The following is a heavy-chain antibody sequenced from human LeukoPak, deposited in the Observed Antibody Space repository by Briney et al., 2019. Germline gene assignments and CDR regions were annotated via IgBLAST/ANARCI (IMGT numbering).Heavy chain of an antibody. CDR3: ARKAVASFDY. Sequence: QTGGSLRLSCAASGFTFSSYAMHWVRQAPGKGLEWVAVISYDGSNKYYADSAKGRFTISRDNSKNTLYLQMNSLRAEDTAVYYCARKAVASFDYWGQGTLVTVSS. V-gene: IGHV3-30-3*01. CDR1: GFTFSSYA. CDR2: ISYDGSNK. J-gene: IGHJ4*02. D-gene: IGHD6-19*01.